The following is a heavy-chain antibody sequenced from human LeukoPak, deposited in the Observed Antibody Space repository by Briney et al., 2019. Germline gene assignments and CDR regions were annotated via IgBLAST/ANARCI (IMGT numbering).Heavy chain of an antibody. J-gene: IGHJ3*02. CDR3: ARAESRYCSGGSCYSGGRLDAFDI. V-gene: IGHV3-53*01. D-gene: IGHD2-15*01. CDR2: IYSGGTI. Sequence: GGSLRLSCAVSGFTVSGNYMSWVRQAPGKGLEWVSLIYSGGTIYYADSVKGRFTISRDNAKNSLYLQMNSLRPEDTAVYYCARAESRYCSGGSCYSGGRLDAFDIWGQGTMVTVSS. CDR1: GFTVSGNY.